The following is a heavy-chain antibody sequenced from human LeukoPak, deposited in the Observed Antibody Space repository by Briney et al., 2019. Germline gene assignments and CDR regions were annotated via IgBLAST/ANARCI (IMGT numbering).Heavy chain of an antibody. Sequence: PGGSLRLSCAASGFTFSNYDMHWVRQAPGKGLEWVAVIWFDGSNKFYADSVKGRFTISRDNSKNTLYLQMNSLRAEDTAVYYCARVHRGYSYGRLDYWGQGTLVTVSS. CDR3: ARVHRGYSYGRLDY. CDR1: GFTFSNYD. D-gene: IGHD5-18*01. V-gene: IGHV3-33*01. CDR2: IWFDGSNK. J-gene: IGHJ4*02.